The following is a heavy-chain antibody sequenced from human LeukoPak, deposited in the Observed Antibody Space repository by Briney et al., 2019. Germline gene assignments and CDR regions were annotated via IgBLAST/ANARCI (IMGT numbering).Heavy chain of an antibody. Sequence: PGGSLRLSCAASGFTFDDYAMHWVRQAPGKGLVWVSRINTDGSSTSYADSVKGRFTISRDNAKNTLYLQMNSLRAEDTAVYYCARDWGYCSSTSCASGYFDYWGQGTLVTVSS. CDR3: ARDWGYCSSTSCASGYFDY. CDR1: GFTFDDYA. D-gene: IGHD2-2*01. J-gene: IGHJ4*02. V-gene: IGHV3-74*01. CDR2: INTDGSST.